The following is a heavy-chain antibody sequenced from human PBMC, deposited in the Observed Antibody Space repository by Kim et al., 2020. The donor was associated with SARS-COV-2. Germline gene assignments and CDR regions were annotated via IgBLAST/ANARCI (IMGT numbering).Heavy chain of an antibody. CDR2: IYTSGST. CDR3: ARAGRRGYQLPFWFDP. V-gene: IGHV4-4*07. J-gene: IGHJ5*02. CDR1: GGSISSYY. Sequence: SETLSLTCTVSGGSISSYYWSWIRQPAGKGLEWIGRIYTSGSTNYNPSLKSRVTMSVDTSKNQFSLKLSSVTAADTAVYYCARAGRRGYQLPFWFDPWGQGTLVTVSS. D-gene: IGHD2-2*01.